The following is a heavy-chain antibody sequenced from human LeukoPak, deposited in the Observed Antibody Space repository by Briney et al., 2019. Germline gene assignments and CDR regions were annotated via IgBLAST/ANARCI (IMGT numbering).Heavy chain of an antibody. D-gene: IGHD3-3*01. CDR2: ISSSGSTM. CDR3: ARSTSLTAYYDF. CDR1: GFTLSNYE. V-gene: IGHV3-48*03. J-gene: IGHJ3*01. Sequence: GGSLRLSCAASGFTLSNYEMNWVRQAPGKGLEWVSYISSSGSTMYYEDSVKGRFTISRDNAKNSLYLQMNSLRAEDTAVYYCARSTSLTAYYDFWSQGTMVTVSS.